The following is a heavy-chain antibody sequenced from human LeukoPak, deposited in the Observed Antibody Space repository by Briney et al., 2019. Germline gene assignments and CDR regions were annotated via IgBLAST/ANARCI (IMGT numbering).Heavy chain of an antibody. CDR1: GGSISSSNW. V-gene: IGHV4-4*02. Sequence: SGTLSLTCAVSGGSISSSNWWSWVRQPPGKGLEWIGEIYHSGSTNYNPSLKSRVTISVDKSENQFSLKLSSVTAADTAVYYCARAGYGDYEGLPDYWGQGTLVTVSS. CDR2: IYHSGST. J-gene: IGHJ4*02. D-gene: IGHD4-17*01. CDR3: ARAGYGDYEGLPDY.